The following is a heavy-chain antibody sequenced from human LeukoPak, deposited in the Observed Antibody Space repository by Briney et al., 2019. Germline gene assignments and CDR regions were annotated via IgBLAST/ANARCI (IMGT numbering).Heavy chain of an antibody. Sequence: SETLSLTCAVYGGSFSGYYWSWIRQPPGKGLEWIGEINHSGSTNYNPSLKSRVTISVDTSKNQFSLKLSSVTAAHTAVYYCARGRRAYYYGSGSFPDYFQHWGQGTLVTVSS. CDR2: INHSGST. CDR3: ARGRRAYYYGSGSFPDYFQH. CDR1: GGSFSGYY. D-gene: IGHD3-10*01. J-gene: IGHJ1*01. V-gene: IGHV4-34*01.